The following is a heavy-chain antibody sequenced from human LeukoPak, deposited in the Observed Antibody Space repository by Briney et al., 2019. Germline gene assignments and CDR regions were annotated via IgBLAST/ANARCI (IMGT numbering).Heavy chain of an antibody. CDR2: INHSGST. Sequence: SETLSLTCAVYGGSFSGYYWSWIRQPPGKGLEWIGEINHSGSTNYNPSLKSRVTISVDTSKNQFSLKLSSVTAADTAVYYCARGSTDIVVVPAAVGWFDPWGQGTLVTVSS. D-gene: IGHD2-2*01. CDR3: ARGSTDIVVVPAAVGWFDP. V-gene: IGHV4-34*01. J-gene: IGHJ5*02. CDR1: GGSFSGYY.